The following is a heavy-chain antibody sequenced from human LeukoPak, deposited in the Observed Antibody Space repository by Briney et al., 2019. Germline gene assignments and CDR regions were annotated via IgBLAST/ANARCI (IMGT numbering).Heavy chain of an antibody. CDR1: GGTFSSYA. V-gene: IGHV1-69*05. J-gene: IGHJ4*02. D-gene: IGHD1-26*01. Sequence: ASVKVSCKASGGTFSSYATSWVRQAPGQGLEWMGGIIPIFGTANYAQKFQGRVTITTDESTSTAYMELSSLRSEDTAVYYCAREIPYSGSYLGFDYWGQGTLVTVSS. CDR2: IIPIFGTA. CDR3: AREIPYSGSYLGFDY.